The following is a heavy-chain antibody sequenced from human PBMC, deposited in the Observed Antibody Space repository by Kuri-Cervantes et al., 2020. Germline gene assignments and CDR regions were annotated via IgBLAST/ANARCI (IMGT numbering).Heavy chain of an antibody. CDR1: GFTFSSYA. CDR3: AKLPDSSGTYYYYGMGV. J-gene: IGHJ6*02. CDR2: ISGSGGST. Sequence: GESLKISCAASGFTFSSYAMSWVRQAPGKGLEWVSAISGSGGSTYYADSVKGRFTISRDNSKNTLYLQMNSLRAEDTAVYYCAKLPDSSGTYYYYGMGVWGQGTTVTVSS. V-gene: IGHV3-23*01. D-gene: IGHD3-22*01.